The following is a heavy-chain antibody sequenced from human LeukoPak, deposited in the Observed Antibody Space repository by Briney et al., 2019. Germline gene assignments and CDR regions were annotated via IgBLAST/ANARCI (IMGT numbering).Heavy chain of an antibody. CDR2: IDSDGSST. CDR3: VREGGYDPFEN. Sequence: GGSLRLTCAASGVTFSYYWMHWVRQAPGKGLVWVSRIDSDGSSTSYAGSVKGRFTISRDNAKNTLYLQMNSLRAEDTAVYYCVREGGYDPFENWGQGTLVTVSS. CDR1: GVTFSYYW. D-gene: IGHD5-12*01. V-gene: IGHV3-74*01. J-gene: IGHJ4*02.